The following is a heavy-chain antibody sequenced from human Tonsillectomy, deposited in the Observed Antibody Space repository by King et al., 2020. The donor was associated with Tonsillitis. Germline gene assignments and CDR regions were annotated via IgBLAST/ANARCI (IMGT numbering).Heavy chain of an antibody. Sequence: QLVESGGGVVQPGRSLRLSCAASRFTFSGYGIHWVRQAPGKGLEWGAGIWYDVNYKYYVDSVKGRFTISRDNSKNTLYLQMNSLRAEDTAVYYCARAGKGGVFDYWGQGALVTVSS. D-gene: IGHD4-23*01. CDR2: IWYDVNYK. V-gene: IGHV3-33*01. CDR1: RFTFSGYG. CDR3: ARAGKGGVFDY. J-gene: IGHJ4*02.